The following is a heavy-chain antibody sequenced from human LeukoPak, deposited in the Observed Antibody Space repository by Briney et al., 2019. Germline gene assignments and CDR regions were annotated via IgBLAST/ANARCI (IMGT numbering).Heavy chain of an antibody. V-gene: IGHV3-23*01. J-gene: IGHJ3*02. Sequence: GGSLRLSCAASGFTLSSYAVSWVRQAPGKGLEWVSAISGSGGSTYYADSVKGRFTISRDNSKNTLYLQVNSLRAEDSAVYYCAKPLTYSSGWDAFDIWGQGTMVTVSS. D-gene: IGHD6-19*01. CDR3: AKPLTYSSGWDAFDI. CDR1: GFTLSSYA. CDR2: ISGSGGST.